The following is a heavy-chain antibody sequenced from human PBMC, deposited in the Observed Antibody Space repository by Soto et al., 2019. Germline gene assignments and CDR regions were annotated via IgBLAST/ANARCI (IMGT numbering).Heavy chain of an antibody. J-gene: IGHJ4*01. Sequence: QPVWPLRLSCSASGVTFSSYSMNWLRHAQGKGLEWVSYISSSSSTIYYADSVKGRFTIYRDNAKNSLYLKMNSLRAEDTAVNYCARVYYDSSCYYDLNRFVHWGPTTLATDPS. CDR1: GVTFSSYS. V-gene: IGHV3-48*01. CDR3: ARVYYDSSCYYDLNRFVH. D-gene: IGHD3-22*01. CDR2: ISSSSSTI.